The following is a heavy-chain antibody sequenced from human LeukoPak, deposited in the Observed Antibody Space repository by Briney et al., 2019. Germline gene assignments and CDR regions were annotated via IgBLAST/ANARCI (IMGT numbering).Heavy chain of an antibody. Sequence: SETLSLTCTVSGGSISSSSYYWGWIRQPPGKGLEWIGSIYYSGSTYYNPSLKSRVTISVDTSKNQFSLKLSSVTAADTAVYYCAKDSAAAAGGWGQGTLVTVSS. CDR1: GGSISSSSYY. CDR2: IYYSGST. D-gene: IGHD6-13*01. J-gene: IGHJ4*02. V-gene: IGHV4-39*02. CDR3: AKDSAAAAGG.